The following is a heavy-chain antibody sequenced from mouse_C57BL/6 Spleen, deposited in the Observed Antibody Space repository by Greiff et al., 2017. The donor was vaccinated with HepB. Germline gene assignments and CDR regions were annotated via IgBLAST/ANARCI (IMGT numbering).Heavy chain of an antibody. J-gene: IGHJ4*01. CDR2: IHPNSGST. V-gene: IGHV1-64*01. Sequence: VQLQQSGAELVKPGASVKLSCKASGYTFTSYWMHWVKQRPGQGLEWIGMIHPNSGSTNYNEKFKSKATLTVDKSSSTAYMQLSSLTSEDSAVYYCARSGNYYGSSKAMDYWGQGTSVTVSS. D-gene: IGHD1-1*01. CDR3: ARSGNYYGSSKAMDY. CDR1: GYTFTSYW.